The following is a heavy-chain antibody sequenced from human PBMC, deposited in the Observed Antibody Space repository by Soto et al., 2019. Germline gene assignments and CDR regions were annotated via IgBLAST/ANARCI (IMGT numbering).Heavy chain of an antibody. V-gene: IGHV4-39*01. J-gene: IGHJ4*02. CDR1: GGSISSSSYY. Sequence: SETRSLTCTVSGGSISSSSYYWGWIRQPPGKGLEWIGSIYYSGSTYYNPSLKSRVTISVDTSKNQFSLKLSSVTAADTAVYYCASGSNPASVHAPVDYWGQGTLVTVSS. D-gene: IGHD6-13*01. CDR3: ASGSNPASVHAPVDY. CDR2: IYYSGST.